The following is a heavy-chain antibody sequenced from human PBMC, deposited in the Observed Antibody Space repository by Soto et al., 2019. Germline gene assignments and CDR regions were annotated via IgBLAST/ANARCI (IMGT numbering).Heavy chain of an antibody. CDR1: AGSISSGTYY. D-gene: IGHD4-17*01. Sequence: PSETLSLTCTVSAGSISSGTYYWGWIRQPPGKGLEWMGSIYYSGSTYYNPSLKSRVTISVDTSKNQFSLKLSSVTAADTAVYYCANSYGDYVSYWGQGTLVTVS. J-gene: IGHJ4*02. V-gene: IGHV4-39*01. CDR3: ANSYGDYVSY. CDR2: IYYSGST.